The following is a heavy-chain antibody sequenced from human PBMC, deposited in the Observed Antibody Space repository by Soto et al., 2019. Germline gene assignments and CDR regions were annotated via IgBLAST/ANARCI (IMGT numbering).Heavy chain of an antibody. Sequence: SETLSLTCTVSGGSISSGGYYWSWIRQHPGKGLEWIGYIYYSGSTYYNPSLKSRVTISVDTSKNQFSLKLSSVTAADTAVYYCARGGTMSWNVLDFWGQGTLVTVSS. CDR2: IYYSGST. J-gene: IGHJ4*02. V-gene: IGHV4-31*03. CDR1: GGSISSGGYY. CDR3: ARGGTMSWNVLDF. D-gene: IGHD1-1*01.